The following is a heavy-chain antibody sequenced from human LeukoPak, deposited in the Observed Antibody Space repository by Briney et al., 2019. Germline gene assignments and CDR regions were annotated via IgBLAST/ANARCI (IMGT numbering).Heavy chain of an antibody. D-gene: IGHD3-22*01. CDR2: ISAYNKNT. J-gene: IGHJ3*02. Sequence: ASVKVSCKASGYTFTNYGISWVRQAPGQRLEWMGWISAYNKNTNYPQKFQGKITMTTDTSTSTAYMELRSLRSDDTAVYYCARDVVTTGMDAFDIWGQGTMVTVSS. CDR1: GYTFTNYG. V-gene: IGHV1-18*01. CDR3: ARDVVTTGMDAFDI.